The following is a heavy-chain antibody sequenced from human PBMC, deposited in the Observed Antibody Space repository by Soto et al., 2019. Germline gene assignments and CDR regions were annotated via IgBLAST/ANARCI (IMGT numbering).Heavy chain of an antibody. J-gene: IGHJ4*02. V-gene: IGHV4-59*01. Sequence: SETLSLTCTVSGDSINPYYWSWIRQPPGKGLEWIAYIYHTGSTSYNPSLKSRVTISVDTSKNQFSLKVSSVTAADTAVYYCVSGSSSWNYFDYWGQGTLVTVSS. CDR1: GDSINPYY. CDR3: VSGSSSWNYFDY. D-gene: IGHD6-13*01. CDR2: IYHTGST.